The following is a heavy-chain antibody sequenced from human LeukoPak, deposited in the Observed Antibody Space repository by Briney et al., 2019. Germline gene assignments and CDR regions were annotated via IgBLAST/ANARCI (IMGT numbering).Heavy chain of an antibody. CDR1: GFTFSSYS. CDR3: ARHKNWGSGAFDI. V-gene: IGHV3-21*01. Sequence: PGGSLRLSCAASGFTFSSYSMIWVRQAPGKGLEWVSSISISSSYLYYADSVKGRFTISRDNAKNSLYLQMNSLRAEDTAVYYCARHKNWGSGAFDIWGQGTMVTVSS. CDR2: ISISSSYL. J-gene: IGHJ3*02. D-gene: IGHD7-27*01.